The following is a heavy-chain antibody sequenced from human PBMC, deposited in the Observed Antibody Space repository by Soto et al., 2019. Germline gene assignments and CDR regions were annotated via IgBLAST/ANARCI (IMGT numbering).Heavy chain of an antibody. D-gene: IGHD2-15*01. CDR2: INPNSGCT. CDR3: ARVRGYVVVAAMGY. CDR1: GYTFTGYY. J-gene: IGHJ4*02. V-gene: IGHV1-2*02. Sequence: AASVKVSLKASGYTFTGYYMHWVRQAPGQGLDWMGWINPNSGCTNYAQKFQGRVTMTRDTSISTAYMELSRLRSDDTAVYYCARVRGYVVVAAMGYGGQGTLVTVSS.